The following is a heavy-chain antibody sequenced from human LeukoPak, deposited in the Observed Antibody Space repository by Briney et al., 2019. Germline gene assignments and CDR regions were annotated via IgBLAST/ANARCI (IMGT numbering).Heavy chain of an antibody. J-gene: IGHJ4*02. CDR2: ISYDGSNK. CDR1: GFTFSSYG. V-gene: IGHV3-30*18. CDR3: AKDLPRMTHVFDY. D-gene: IGHD2-21*02. Sequence: GGSLRLSCTASGFTFSSYGMHWVRQAPGKGLEWVAVISYDGSNKYYADSVKGRFTISRDNSKNTLYLQMNSLRAEDTAVYYCAKDLPRMTHVFDYWGQGTLVTVSS.